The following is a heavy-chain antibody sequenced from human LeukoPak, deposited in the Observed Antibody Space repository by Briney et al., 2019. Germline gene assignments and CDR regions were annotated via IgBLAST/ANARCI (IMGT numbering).Heavy chain of an antibody. V-gene: IGHV4-4*07. CDR2: IYTSGST. CDR1: GGSISSYY. J-gene: IGHJ5*02. D-gene: IGHD6-13*01. CDR3: ALGGAAAGRGWFDP. Sequence: SETLSLTCTVSGGSISSYYWSWIRQPAGKGLEWIGRIYTSGSTNYNPSLKSRVTMSVDTSKNQFSLKLSSVTAADTAVYYCALGGAAAGRGWFDPWGQGTLVTVSS.